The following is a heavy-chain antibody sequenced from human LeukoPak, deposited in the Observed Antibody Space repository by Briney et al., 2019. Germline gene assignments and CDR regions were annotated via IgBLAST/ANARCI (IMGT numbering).Heavy chain of an antibody. D-gene: IGHD2-15*01. CDR1: GFTFSSYA. CDR3: ARGRLGYCSGGSCYPGY. J-gene: IGHJ4*02. V-gene: IGHV3-21*01. Sequence: GGSLRLSCAASGFTFSSYAMNWVRQAPGKGLEWVSGISRSADNTCYADSVKGRFTISRDNAKNSLYLQMNSLRAEDTAVYYCARGRLGYCSGGSCYPGYWGQGTLVTVSS. CDR2: ISRSADNT.